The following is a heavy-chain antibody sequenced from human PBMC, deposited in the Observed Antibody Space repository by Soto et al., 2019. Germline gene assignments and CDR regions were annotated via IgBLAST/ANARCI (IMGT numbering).Heavy chain of an antibody. CDR1: GGPFSDFH. CDR3: ARGRQDINMMVVVCVGASYFLDS. CDR2: IIHGGAT. D-gene: IGHD3-22*01. J-gene: IGHJ5*01. Sequence: SETLSLTCAIYGGPFSDFHWTWVRQSPGKGLEWIGEIIHGGATYYNPSLKSRVTMSVDTAKNQFSLKLKSVTAADTAVYYCARGRQDINMMVVVCVGASYFLDSWGHGTRVTVSS. V-gene: IGHV4-34*01.